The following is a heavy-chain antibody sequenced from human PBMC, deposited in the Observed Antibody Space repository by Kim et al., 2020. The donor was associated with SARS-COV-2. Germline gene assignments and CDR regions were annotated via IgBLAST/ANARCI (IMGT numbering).Heavy chain of an antibody. CDR3: AKERGDSGYDDAFDI. CDR1: GFTFDDYT. D-gene: IGHD5-12*01. V-gene: IGHV3-43*01. CDR2: ISWDGGST. J-gene: IGHJ3*02. Sequence: GGSLRLSCAASGFTFDDYTMHWVRQAPGKGLEWVSLISWDGGSTYYADSVKGRFTISRDNSKNSLYLQMNSLRTEDTALYYCAKERGDSGYDDAFDIWGQGTMVTVSS.